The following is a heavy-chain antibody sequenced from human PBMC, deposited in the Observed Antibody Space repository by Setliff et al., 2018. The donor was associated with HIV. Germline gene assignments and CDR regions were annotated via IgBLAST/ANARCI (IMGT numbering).Heavy chain of an antibody. CDR2: VNHKGVA. D-gene: IGHD1-1*01. Sequence: SETLSLTCAVYGGAFSGYYWTWIRQSPGRGLEWIGEVNHKGVANYSPSLMRRATISADTSKNQFSLKLLSVPAADTAVYYCRVWILRDTSDIWGQGTVVTVSS. CDR1: GGAFSGYY. J-gene: IGHJ3*02. V-gene: IGHV4-34*01. CDR3: RVWILRDTSDI.